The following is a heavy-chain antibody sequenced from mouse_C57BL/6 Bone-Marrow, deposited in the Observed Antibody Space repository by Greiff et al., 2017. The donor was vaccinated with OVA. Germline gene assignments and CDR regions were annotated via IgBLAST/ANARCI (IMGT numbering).Heavy chain of an antibody. CDR1: GYTFTDYE. CDR3: TRGGWLLPWLAY. D-gene: IGHD2-3*01. CDR2: IDPETGGT. J-gene: IGHJ3*01. Sequence: QVQLQQSGAELVRPGASVTLSCKASGYTFTDYEMHWVKQTPVHGLEWIGAIDPETGGTAYNQKFKGKAILTADKSSSTAYMELRSLTSEDSAVYYCTRGGWLLPWLAYWGQGTLVTVAA. V-gene: IGHV1-15*01.